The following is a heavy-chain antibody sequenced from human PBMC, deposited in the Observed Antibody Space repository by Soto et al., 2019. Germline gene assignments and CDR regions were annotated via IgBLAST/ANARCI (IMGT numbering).Heavy chain of an antibody. J-gene: IGHJ4*02. CDR1: GGSCSGYY. V-gene: IGHV4-34*01. CDR3: ARDKITGPFDY. D-gene: IGHD2-8*02. CDR2: INHSGST. Sequence: SETLSLTCAVYGGSCSGYYRTWIRQPPGTELEWIGEINHSGSTNYNPSLKSRVTISVDTSKNQFSLKLTSVTAADTAVYYCARDKITGPFDYWGQGTLVT.